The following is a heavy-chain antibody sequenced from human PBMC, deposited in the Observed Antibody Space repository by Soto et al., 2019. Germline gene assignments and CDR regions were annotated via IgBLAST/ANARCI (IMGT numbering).Heavy chain of an antibody. D-gene: IGHD6-6*01. CDR2: IYYSGST. Sequence: SETLSVTCPVSGGSISSYYWSWIRQPPGKGLEWIGHIYYSGSTNYNPSLKSRVTISVDTSKNQFSLKLSSVTAADTAVYYCARVGLDSSSSGLGWFDPWGQGTLVTVSS. CDR1: GGSISSYY. CDR3: ARVGLDSSSSGLGWFDP. V-gene: IGHV4-59*01. J-gene: IGHJ5*02.